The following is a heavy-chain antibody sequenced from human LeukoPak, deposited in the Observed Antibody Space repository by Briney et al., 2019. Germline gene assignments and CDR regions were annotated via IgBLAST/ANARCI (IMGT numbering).Heavy chain of an antibody. CDR3: AGHHPRNTVDF. Sequence: SSETLSLTCTVSGGFISSYYWSWIRQPPGKGLEWIAYISDIGSINYNPSLKSRVTISLETSKNQFSLKLSSVTAADTAVYYCAGHHPRNTVDFWGQGTLVTVSS. V-gene: IGHV4-59*08. D-gene: IGHD2/OR15-2a*01. CDR2: ISDIGSI. CDR1: GGFISSYY. J-gene: IGHJ4*02.